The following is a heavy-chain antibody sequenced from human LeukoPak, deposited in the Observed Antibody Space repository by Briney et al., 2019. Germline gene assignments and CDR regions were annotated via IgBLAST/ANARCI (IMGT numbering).Heavy chain of an antibody. CDR3: AKVFGSSGFGPYYFDY. CDR2: ISRIGGST. D-gene: IGHD5-12*01. CDR1: GFIFSNYA. Sequence: GGSLRLSCAASGFIFSNYALAWVRQAPGKGLEWVSGISRIGGSTHYADSVKGRFTISRDNSKNTLYLQMNSLRDEDTAVYYCAKVFGSSGFGPYYFDYWGQGTLVTVSS. V-gene: IGHV3-23*01. J-gene: IGHJ4*02.